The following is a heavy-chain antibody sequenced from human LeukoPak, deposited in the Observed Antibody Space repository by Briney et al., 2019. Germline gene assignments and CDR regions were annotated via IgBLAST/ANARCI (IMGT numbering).Heavy chain of an antibody. J-gene: IGHJ5*02. D-gene: IGHD3/OR15-3a*01. CDR1: DDSIDSGSSY. Sequence: MASETLSLTCTVSDDSIDSGSSYWGWIRQPPGKGLEWIGSIYYSGSSYHNPSLKSRVTISVDTSKNQFSLKLTSVTSADTAVYYCARRLKWTYWFDPWGQGTLVTVSS. CDR3: ARRLKWTYWFDP. V-gene: IGHV4-39*01. CDR2: IYYSGSS.